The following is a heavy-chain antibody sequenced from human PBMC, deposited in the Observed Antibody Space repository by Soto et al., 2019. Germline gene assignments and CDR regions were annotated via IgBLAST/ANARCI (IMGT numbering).Heavy chain of an antibody. CDR1: GGSISSGGYS. V-gene: IGHV4-30-2*01. D-gene: IGHD5-12*01. J-gene: IGHJ4*02. CDR3: AAGGGLPRYY. CDR2: IYHSGST. Sequence: QLQLQESGSGLVKPSQTLSLTCAVSGGSISSGGYSWSWIRQPPGKGLEWIGYIYHSGSTYYNPSLKSRVTMSVDRSKNQFSLKLSSLTAAGTAVYYCAAGGGLPRYYWGQGTLVTLSS.